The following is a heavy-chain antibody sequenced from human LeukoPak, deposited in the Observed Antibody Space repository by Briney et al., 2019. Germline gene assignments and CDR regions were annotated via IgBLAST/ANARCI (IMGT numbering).Heavy chain of an antibody. CDR2: IYSGGST. CDR3: ARERGTYSSRYFDY. J-gene: IGHJ4*02. D-gene: IGHD6-13*01. V-gene: IGHV3-66*01. CDR1: GFTVSSNY. Sequence: GGSLRLSCAASGFTVSSNYMSWVRQAPGKGLEWVSVIYSGGSTYYADSVKGRFTISRDNSKNTLYLQINSLRAEDTAVYYCARERGTYSSRYFDYWGQGTLVTVSS.